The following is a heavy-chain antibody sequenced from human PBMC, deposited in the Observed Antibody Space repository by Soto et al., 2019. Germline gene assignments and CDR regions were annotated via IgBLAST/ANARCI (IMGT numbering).Heavy chain of an antibody. CDR1: GGSISSSSYY. D-gene: IGHD3-22*01. CDR3: ARTYDSSGYYPIDAFDI. V-gene: IGHV4-39*01. Sequence: QLQLQESGPGLVKPSETLSLTCTVSGGSISSSSYYWGWIRQPPGKGLEWIGSIYYSGSTYYNPSLKSRVTISVDTSKNQFSLKLSSVTAADTAVYYCARTYDSSGYYPIDAFDIWGQGTMVTVSS. CDR2: IYYSGST. J-gene: IGHJ3*02.